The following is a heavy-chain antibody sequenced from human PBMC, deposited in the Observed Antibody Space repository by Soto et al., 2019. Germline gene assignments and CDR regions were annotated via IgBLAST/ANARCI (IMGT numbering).Heavy chain of an antibody. J-gene: IGHJ4*02. CDR1: GGTFSSYA. V-gene: IGHV1-69*01. D-gene: IGHD4-4*01. CDR2: IIPIFGTA. CDR3: AREALTTVTSYYFDY. Sequence: QVQLVQSGAEVKKPGSSVKVSCKASGGTFSSYAISWVRQAPGQGLEWMGGIIPIFGTANYAQKFQGRVTITADESASTGYLELSSLRSEDTAVYYCAREALTTVTSYYFDYWGQGTLVTVSS.